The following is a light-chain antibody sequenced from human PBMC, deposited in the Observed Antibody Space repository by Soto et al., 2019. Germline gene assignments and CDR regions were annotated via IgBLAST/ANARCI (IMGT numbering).Light chain of an antibody. J-gene: IGKJ5*01. V-gene: IGKV1-9*01. Sequence: IQLTQAPSLLSASVGDRVTITCRASHDISTYLAWYQQKPGKAPKLMIYEASTLQSGVLSRFSGSGSGTEFTLTISGLLPEDFATYHCQQLNTLPFSFGQGTRLEIK. CDR3: QQLNTLPFS. CDR2: EAS. CDR1: HDISTY.